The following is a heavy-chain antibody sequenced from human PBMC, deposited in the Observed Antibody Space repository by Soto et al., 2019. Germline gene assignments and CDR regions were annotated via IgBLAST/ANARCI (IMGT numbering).Heavy chain of an antibody. CDR3: ARRVASSGYYWFDY. V-gene: IGHV1-69*01. J-gene: IGHJ4*02. D-gene: IGHD3-22*01. CDR2: VIPRCHLP. Sequence: QVQLVQSGAEVKKPGSSVKVSCKSSGGTFTSYAFSWVRQAPGQGLEWMGGVIPRCHLPNYAQKFQGRVTITADESTSTAYMELSSLRSEDTAVYYCARRVASSGYYWFDYWGQGTLVTVSS. CDR1: GGTFTSYA.